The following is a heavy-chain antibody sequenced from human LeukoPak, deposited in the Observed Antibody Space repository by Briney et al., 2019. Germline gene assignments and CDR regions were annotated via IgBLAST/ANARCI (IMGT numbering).Heavy chain of an antibody. CDR1: GFTFDDYG. D-gene: IGHD5-18*01. V-gene: IGHV3-20*04. J-gene: IGHJ4*02. CDR3: ARAWTGYSYGDY. CDR2: INWNGGST. Sequence: GGSLRLSCAAYGFTFDDYGMSWVRQAPGKGLEWVSGINWNGGSTGYADSVKGRFTISRDNAKNSLYLQMNSLRAEDTAVYYCARAWTGYSYGDYWGQGTLVTVSS.